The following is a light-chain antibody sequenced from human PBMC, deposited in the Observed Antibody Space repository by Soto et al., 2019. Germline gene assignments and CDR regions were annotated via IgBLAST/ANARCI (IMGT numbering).Light chain of an antibody. CDR3: QQDCCSHLT. V-gene: IGKV3-20*01. J-gene: IGKJ1*01. CDR1: QTVTTNY. Sequence: EIVLTQSPGTLSLSTGERATLSCRASQTVTTNYLAWYQHRPGQAPRLLIYDASNRATGIPDRFSGSGSGTDFAISISRLEPEDFAVYYCQQDCCSHLTFGQGTKVEIK. CDR2: DAS.